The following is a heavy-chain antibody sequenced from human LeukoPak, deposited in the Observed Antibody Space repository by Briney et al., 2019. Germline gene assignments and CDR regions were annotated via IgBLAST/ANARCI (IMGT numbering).Heavy chain of an antibody. CDR2: ISGSGGST. CDR1: GFTFSSYS. Sequence: GSLRLSCAASGFTFSSYSMNWVRQAPGKGLEWVSAISGSGGSTYYADSVKGRFTISRDNSKNTLYLQMNSLRAEDTAVYYCAKYGVLVVPAIAYLDYWGQGTLVTVSS. V-gene: IGHV3-23*01. CDR3: AKYGVLVVPAIAYLDY. J-gene: IGHJ4*02. D-gene: IGHD2-2*01.